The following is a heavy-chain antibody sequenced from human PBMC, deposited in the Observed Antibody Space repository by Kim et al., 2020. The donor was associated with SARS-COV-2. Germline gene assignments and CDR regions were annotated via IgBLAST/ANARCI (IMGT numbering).Heavy chain of an antibody. Sequence: GGSLRLSCAASGFTFSSYAMSWVRQAPGKGLEWVSAISGSGGSTYYADSVKGRFTISRDNSKNTLYLQMKSLRAEDTAVYYCAKDEAGYSGYDVLGAAAGLDYWGQGTLVTVSS. CDR1: GFTFSSYA. D-gene: IGHD5-12*01. CDR3: AKDEAGYSGYDVLGAAAGLDY. J-gene: IGHJ4*02. CDR2: ISGSGGST. V-gene: IGHV3-23*01.